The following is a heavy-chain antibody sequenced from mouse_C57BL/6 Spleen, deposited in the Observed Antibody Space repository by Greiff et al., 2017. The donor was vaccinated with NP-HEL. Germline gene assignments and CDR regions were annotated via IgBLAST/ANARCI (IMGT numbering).Heavy chain of an antibody. CDR1: GYTFTDYE. Sequence: QVQLKESGAELVRPGASVTLSCKASGYTFTDYEMHWVKQTPVHGLEWIGAIDPETGGTAYNQKFKGKAILTADKSSSTAYMELRSLTSEDSAVYYCHYYYGRVGFAYWGQGTLVTVSA. J-gene: IGHJ3*01. V-gene: IGHV1-15*01. CDR2: IDPETGGT. D-gene: IGHD1-1*01. CDR3: HYYYGRVGFAY.